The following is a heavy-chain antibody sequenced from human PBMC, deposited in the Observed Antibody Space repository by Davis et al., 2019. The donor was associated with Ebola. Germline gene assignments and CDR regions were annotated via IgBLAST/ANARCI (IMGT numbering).Heavy chain of an antibody. V-gene: IGHV4-38-2*01. CDR2: IYHSGST. CDR3: ARGTYGSGPRDY. J-gene: IGHJ4*02. D-gene: IGHD3-10*01. CDR1: GYSISSGYY. Sequence: PSETLSFTCAVSGYSISSGYYWGWIRQPPGKGLEWIGSIYHSGSTYYNPSLKSRVTISVDTSKNQFSLKLSSVTAADTAVYYCARGTYGSGPRDYWGQGTLVTVSS.